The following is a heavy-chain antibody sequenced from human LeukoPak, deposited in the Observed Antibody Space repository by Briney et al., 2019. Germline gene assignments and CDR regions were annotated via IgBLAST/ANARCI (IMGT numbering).Heavy chain of an antibody. V-gene: IGHV3-30*18. CDR2: ISYDGSNK. Sequence: PGGSLRLSCAASGFTFSSYGMHWVRQAPGKGLEWVAVISYDGSNKYYADSVKGRFTISRDNSKNTLYLQMNSLRAEDTAVYYCAKDFRYSSSSKSRGNFDYWGQGTLVTVSS. D-gene: IGHD6-6*01. J-gene: IGHJ4*02. CDR1: GFTFSSYG. CDR3: AKDFRYSSSSKSRGNFDY.